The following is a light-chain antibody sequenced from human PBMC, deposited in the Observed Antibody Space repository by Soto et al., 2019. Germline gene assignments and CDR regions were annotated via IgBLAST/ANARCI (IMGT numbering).Light chain of an antibody. V-gene: IGKV3D-7*01. J-gene: IGKJ1*01. CDR1: QSVSSSY. CDR3: QQDYNLLWK. Sequence: PGERVTLSCRASQSVSSSYLTWYQQKPGQAPRLLIYGASTRATSIPARFSGSGSGTDFTLTISSLQPEDFAVYYCQQDYNLLWKFGQGTKV. CDR2: GAS.